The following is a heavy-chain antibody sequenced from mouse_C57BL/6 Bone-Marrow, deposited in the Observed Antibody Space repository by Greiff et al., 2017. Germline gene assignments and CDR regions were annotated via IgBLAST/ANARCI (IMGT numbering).Heavy chain of an antibody. D-gene: IGHD6-1*01. CDR1: GYTFTSYW. CDR2: IDPNNGGT. CDR3: ARSEPYFDY. J-gene: IGHJ2*01. V-gene: IGHV1-72*01. Sequence: VQLQQPGAELVKPGASVKLSCKASGYTFTSYWMHWVKQRTGRGLAWIGRIDPNNGGTKYNEKFKSKATLTVDKPSSTAYMQLISLTSEDSAVYYCARSEPYFDYWGQGTTLTVSS.